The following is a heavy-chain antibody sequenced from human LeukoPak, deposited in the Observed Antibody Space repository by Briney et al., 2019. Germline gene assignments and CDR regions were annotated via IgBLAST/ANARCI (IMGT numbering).Heavy chain of an antibody. J-gene: IGHJ3*02. CDR1: GFTFSSYS. D-gene: IGHD2-21*01. CDR3: ARDGDHDAFDI. CDR2: ISSSSSYI. V-gene: IGHV3-21*01. Sequence: GGSLRLSCAASGFTFSSYSMNWVRQAPGKGLEWVSSISSSSSYIYYADSVKGRFTISRDNAKNSLYLQMNSLRAEDMAVYYCARDGDHDAFDIWGQGTMVTVSS.